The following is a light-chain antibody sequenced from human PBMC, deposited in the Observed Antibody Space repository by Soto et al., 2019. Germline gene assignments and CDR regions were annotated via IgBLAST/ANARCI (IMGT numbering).Light chain of an antibody. Sequence: EIVMTQSPATLSVSPGERATLSCRASQGISNSLAWYQQKPGQAPRLLIYGVSTRATGIPARFSGSGSGTEFTLTISSLHSEDFAVYCCHQYNHWPSINCGGGTKV. CDR1: QGISNS. V-gene: IGKV3-15*01. J-gene: IGKJ4*01. CDR2: GVS. CDR3: HQYNHWPSIN.